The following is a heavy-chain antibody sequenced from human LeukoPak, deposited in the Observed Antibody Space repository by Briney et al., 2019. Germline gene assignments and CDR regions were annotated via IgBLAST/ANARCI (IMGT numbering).Heavy chain of an antibody. Sequence: GGSLRLSCAASGFTFSSYAMSWVRQRPGRGLEWVSAISSSGGSTYYADSVKGRFTISKDNSKNTPYMEMNSLRAEDTAVYYCAKKANSGYYYAFDYWGQGTLVTASS. CDR1: GFTFSSYA. J-gene: IGHJ4*02. D-gene: IGHD3-22*01. CDR3: AKKANSGYYYAFDY. V-gene: IGHV3-23*01. CDR2: ISSSGGST.